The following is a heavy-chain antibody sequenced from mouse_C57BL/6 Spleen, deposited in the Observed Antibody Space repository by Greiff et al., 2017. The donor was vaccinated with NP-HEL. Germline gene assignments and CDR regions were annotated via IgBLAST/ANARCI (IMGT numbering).Heavy chain of an antibody. J-gene: IGHJ2*01. CDR2: IDPSDSET. D-gene: IGHD2-2*01. V-gene: IGHV1-52*01. CDR1: GYTFTSYW. CDR3: ARRTMVTTENY. Sequence: QVQLQQPGAELVRPGSSVKLSCKASGYTFTSYWMHWVKQRPIQGLEWIGNIDPSDSETHYNQKFKDKATLTVDKSSSTAYMQLSSLTSEDSAVYYCARRTMVTTENYWGQGTTLTVSS.